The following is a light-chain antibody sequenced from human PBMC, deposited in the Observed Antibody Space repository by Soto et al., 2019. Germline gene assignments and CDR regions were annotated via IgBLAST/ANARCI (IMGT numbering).Light chain of an antibody. Sequence: ETVLTQSPGTLSLSPGERVTLSCGASQSVSSNHLAWYQHKPGLAPRLLIYDASKRATGIPDRFGGSGSGTDFTLTISILEPEDCAVYYCQQYGSSPSTFGQGTKLEIK. V-gene: IGKV3D-20*01. CDR3: QQYGSSPST. CDR1: QSVSSNH. J-gene: IGKJ2*01. CDR2: DAS.